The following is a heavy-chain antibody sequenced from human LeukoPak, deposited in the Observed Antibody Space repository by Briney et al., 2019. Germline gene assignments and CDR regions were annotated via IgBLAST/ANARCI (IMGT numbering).Heavy chain of an antibody. Sequence: GGSLRLSCAASRFTFPNYAMSWVRQAPGKGLQWVSYISGYGASTFYADSVKGRFTISRDNSKNTLFLQMNSLRAEDTAVYYCAKGGYSGDTGNYGYFNYWGQGTLVTISS. D-gene: IGHD3-10*01. V-gene: IGHV3-23*01. CDR3: AKGGYSGDTGNYGYFNY. J-gene: IGHJ4*02. CDR1: RFTFPNYA. CDR2: ISGYGAST.